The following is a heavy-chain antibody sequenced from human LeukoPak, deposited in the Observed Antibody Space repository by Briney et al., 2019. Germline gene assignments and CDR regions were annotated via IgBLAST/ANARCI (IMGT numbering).Heavy chain of an antibody. V-gene: IGHV1-18*01. D-gene: IGHD5-12*01. Sequence: AASVKVSCKASGYTFTSYGISWVRQAPGQGLEWMGWISAYNGNTNYAQKLQGRVTMTTDTSTSTAYMELRSLRFDDTAVYYCARDSHPLGSGYGDDWFDPWGQGTLVTVSS. CDR3: ARDSHPLGSGYGDDWFDP. CDR1: GYTFTSYG. J-gene: IGHJ5*02. CDR2: ISAYNGNT.